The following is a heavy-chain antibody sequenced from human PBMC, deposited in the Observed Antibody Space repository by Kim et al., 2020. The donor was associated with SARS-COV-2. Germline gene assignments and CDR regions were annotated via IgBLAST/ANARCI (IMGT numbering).Heavy chain of an antibody. D-gene: IGHD3-9*01. CDR1: GGSISSSSYY. J-gene: IGHJ6*02. Sequence: SETLSLTCTVSGGSISSSSYYWGWIRQPPGKGLEWIGSIYYSGSTYYNPSLKSRVTISVDTSKNQFSLKLSSVTAADTAVYYCARHTPTLYDSLTVGMDVWGQGTTVTVSS. CDR3: ARHTPTLYDSLTVGMDV. CDR2: IYYSGST. V-gene: IGHV4-39*01.